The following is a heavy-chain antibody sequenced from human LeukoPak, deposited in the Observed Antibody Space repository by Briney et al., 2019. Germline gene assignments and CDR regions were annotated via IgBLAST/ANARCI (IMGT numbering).Heavy chain of an antibody. J-gene: IGHJ3*02. CDR2: IYYSGST. V-gene: IGHV4-31*03. CDR3: AIKMVVTAINFDAFDI. D-gene: IGHD2-21*02. CDR1: GGSISSGGYY. Sequence: SETLSLTCTVSGGSISSGGYYWSWIRQHPGKGLEWIGYIYYSGSTYDNPSLKSRVTISVDTSKNQFSLKLSSVTAADTAVYYCAIKMVVTAINFDAFDIWGQGTMVTVSS.